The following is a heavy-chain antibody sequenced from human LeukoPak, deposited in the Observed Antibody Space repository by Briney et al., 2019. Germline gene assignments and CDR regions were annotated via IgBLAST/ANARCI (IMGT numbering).Heavy chain of an antibody. J-gene: IGHJ5*01. D-gene: IGHD1-26*01. CDR3: TRANSATIPGVDS. Sequence: GGSLRLSCAASGFTVSSNYMSWVRQAPGKGLEWVSIIHSGGSTYYADSVKGRFTISRDNSKSTLYLQMNSLRAEDTAVYYCTRANSATIPGVDSWGQGTLVTVSS. V-gene: IGHV3-53*01. CDR1: GFTVSSNY. CDR2: IHSGGST.